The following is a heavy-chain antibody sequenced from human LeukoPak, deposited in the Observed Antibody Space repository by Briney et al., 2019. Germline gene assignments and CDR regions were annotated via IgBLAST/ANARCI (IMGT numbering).Heavy chain of an antibody. CDR1: GYTFTGYY. J-gene: IGHJ4*02. CDR3: ARGLGGNYPGN. D-gene: IGHD2-21*01. Sequence: GASVKVSCKASGYTFTGYYMDWVRQVPGQGLEWMGRINPNSGGTNYAQKFQGRVTMTGDTSISTAYMELSRLTSDDTAVYYCARGLGGNYPGNWGQGTQVTVSS. CDR2: INPNSGGT. V-gene: IGHV1-2*02.